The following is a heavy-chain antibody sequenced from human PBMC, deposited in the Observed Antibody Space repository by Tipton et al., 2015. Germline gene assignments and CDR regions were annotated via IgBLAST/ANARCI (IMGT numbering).Heavy chain of an antibody. CDR3: AGYYHDAFEI. J-gene: IGHJ3*02. D-gene: IGHD4-17*01. Sequence: LRLSCTVPGGSITSSYYYWGWIRRPPGKGLEWFGIINYSGRTSYNPSLKGRVTISVDTSKKQLSLNLTSVTAADTAVYYCAGYYHDAFEIWGQGIMVTVSS. CDR2: INYSGRT. CDR1: GGSITSSYYY. V-gene: IGHV4-39*01.